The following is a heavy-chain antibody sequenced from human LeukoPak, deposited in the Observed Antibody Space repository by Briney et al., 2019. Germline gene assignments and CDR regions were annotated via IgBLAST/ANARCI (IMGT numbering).Heavy chain of an antibody. Sequence: PSETLSLTCTVSGGSISGSSYFWGWIRQPPGKGLEWIGSIYYSGSTYYNPSLKSRVTISVDTSKNQFSLKLSSVIAADTAVYYCARHHAGDDLDYWGQGTLVTVSS. J-gene: IGHJ4*02. CDR1: GGSISGSSYF. CDR3: ARHHAGDDLDY. CDR2: IYYSGST. V-gene: IGHV4-39*01. D-gene: IGHD7-27*01.